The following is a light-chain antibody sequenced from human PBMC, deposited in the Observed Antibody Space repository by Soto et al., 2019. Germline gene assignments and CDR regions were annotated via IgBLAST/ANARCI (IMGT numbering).Light chain of an antibody. J-gene: IGKJ1*01. Sequence: DIQLIHTTTTLPASLGDRDTIPCRASQSIGNWLAWYQQKPGTAPKVLICHASNLQSGVPSRFSGSGSGTEFTLTISSLQPDDFATYYCQQYKRYSFGQGTKVDIK. V-gene: IGKV1-5*01. CDR3: QQYKRYS. CDR1: QSIGNW. CDR2: HAS.